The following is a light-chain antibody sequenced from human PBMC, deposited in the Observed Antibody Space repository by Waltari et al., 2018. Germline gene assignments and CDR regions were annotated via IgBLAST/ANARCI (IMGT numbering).Light chain of an antibody. V-gene: IGKV1-5*03. CDR2: KAS. J-gene: IGKJ1*01. Sequence: DIQMTQSPSTLSASVGDRVTITCRASQSISSWLAWYQQKPGKAPKLLIYKASSLESGVPSRFGVSGSETEFTLTISSLQPDEFATYYGQQYNSYSKTFGQGTKVEIK. CDR1: QSISSW. CDR3: QQYNSYSKT.